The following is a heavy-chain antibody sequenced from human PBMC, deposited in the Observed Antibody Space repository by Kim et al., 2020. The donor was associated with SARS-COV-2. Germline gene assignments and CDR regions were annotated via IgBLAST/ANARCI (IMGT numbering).Heavy chain of an antibody. J-gene: IGHJ6*02. V-gene: IGHV4-34*01. CDR1: GGSFSGYY. D-gene: IGHD3-10*01. CDR3: ARGLGRMVRGVIPYYYYYGMDV. CDR2: INNSGST. Sequence: SETLSLTCAVYGGSFSGYYWSWIRQPPGKGLEWIGEINNSGSTNYNPYPKSRVTISVDTSKNQFSLKLSSVTAADTAVYYCARGLGRMVRGVIPYYYYYGMDVWGQGTTVTVSS.